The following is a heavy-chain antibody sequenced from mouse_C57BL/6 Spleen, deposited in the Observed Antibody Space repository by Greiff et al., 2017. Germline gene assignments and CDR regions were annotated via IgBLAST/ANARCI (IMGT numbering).Heavy chain of an antibody. CDR1: GYSFTGYY. Sequence: VQLQQPGPELVKPGASVKISCKASGYSFTGYYMNWVKQSPEKSLEWIGEINPSTGGTTYNQKFKAKATLTVDKSSSTAYMQLKSLTSEDSAVYYCASRDYDVAWFAYWGQGTLVTVSA. CDR3: ASRDYDVAWFAY. CDR2: INPSTGGT. V-gene: IGHV1-42*01. J-gene: IGHJ3*01. D-gene: IGHD2-4*01.